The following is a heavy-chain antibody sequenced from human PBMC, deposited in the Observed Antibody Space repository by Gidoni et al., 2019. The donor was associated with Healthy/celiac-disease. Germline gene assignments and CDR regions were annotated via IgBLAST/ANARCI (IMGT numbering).Heavy chain of an antibody. J-gene: IGHJ4*02. CDR3: ARALGWFGEFYFDY. Sequence: QVQLQQWGAGLLKPSETLSLTCAVYGGSFSGYYWSWIRQPPGKGLEWIGEINHSGSTNYNPSLKSRVTISVDTSKNQFSLKLSSVTAADTAVYYCARALGWFGEFYFDYWGQGTLVTVSS. CDR1: GGSFSGYY. CDR2: INHSGST. D-gene: IGHD3-10*01. V-gene: IGHV4-34*01.